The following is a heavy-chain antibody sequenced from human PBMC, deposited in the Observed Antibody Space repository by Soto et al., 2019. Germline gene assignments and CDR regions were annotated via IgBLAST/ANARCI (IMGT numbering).Heavy chain of an antibody. V-gene: IGHV1-69*02. CDR2: IIPILGIA. D-gene: IGHD6-13*01. J-gene: IGHJ5*02. CDR3: ALIAAAGPRGFDP. Sequence: ASVKVSCKASGGTFSSYTISWVRQAPGQGLEWMGRIIPILGIANYAQKFQGRVTITADKSTSTAYMELSSLRSEDTAVYYCALIAAAGPRGFDPWGQGTLVTVSS. CDR1: GGTFSSYT.